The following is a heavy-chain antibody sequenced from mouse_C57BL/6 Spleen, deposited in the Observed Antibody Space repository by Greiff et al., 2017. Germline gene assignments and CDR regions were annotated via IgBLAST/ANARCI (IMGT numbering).Heavy chain of an antibody. J-gene: IGHJ3*01. CDR3: ASRLYDYPLAY. CDR2: IHPNSGST. D-gene: IGHD2-4*01. CDR1: GYTFTSYW. Sequence: QVQLQQPGAELVKPGASVKLSCKASGYTFTSYWMHWVKQRPGQGLEWIGMIHPNSGSTNYNEKFKSKATLTVDKSSSTAYMQLSSLTSEDSAVYYWASRLYDYPLAYWGQGTLVTVSA. V-gene: IGHV1-64*01.